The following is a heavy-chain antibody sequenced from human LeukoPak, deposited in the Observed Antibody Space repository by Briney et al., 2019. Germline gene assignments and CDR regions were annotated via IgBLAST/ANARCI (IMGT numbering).Heavy chain of an antibody. CDR3: AKDFWFLEWLSFHY. Sequence: GGSLRLSCAASGFTFSSYAMRWVRPGPGQGVEGGSAISGSGGSTYYADSVKGRFTISRDNSKNTLDLQMNSLRADDTVVYYCAKDFWFLEWLSFHYWGQGTLVTVSS. V-gene: IGHV3-23*01. D-gene: IGHD3-3*01. CDR2: ISGSGGST. J-gene: IGHJ4*02. CDR1: GFTFSSYA.